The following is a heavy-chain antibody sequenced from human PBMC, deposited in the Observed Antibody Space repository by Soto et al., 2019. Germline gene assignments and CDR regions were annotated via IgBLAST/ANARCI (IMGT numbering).Heavy chain of an antibody. V-gene: IGHV1-69*01. J-gene: IGHJ6*02. CDR2: IIPISDTT. Sequence: QVQLVQSGAEVKKPGSSVKVSCKASGGTFSSYAISWVRQAPGQGLEWTGGIIPISDTTKYAQKYQGRVTITADESTSSAYLEPSRLRAEETAVYCCASTQGSSTSLQIYYYYYYGMDVWGQGTTDTVSS. CDR3: ASTQGSSTSLQIYYYYYYGMDV. D-gene: IGHD2-2*01. CDR1: GGTFSSYA.